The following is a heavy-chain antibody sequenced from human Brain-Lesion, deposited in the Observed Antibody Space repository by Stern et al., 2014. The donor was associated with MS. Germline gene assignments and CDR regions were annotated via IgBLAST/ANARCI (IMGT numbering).Heavy chain of an antibody. Sequence: EVQLVESGGGLVKSGGSLRLSCAASGFTFSQAWMGWVRQVPGKGLEWVGHIKSRSDGGTANYAASVKERFTVSRDNSANMLYLQMNSLTIEDTAVYYCVAGAQLWLWGQGTLVTVSS. J-gene: IGHJ4*02. CDR3: VAGAQLWL. CDR1: GFTFSQAW. D-gene: IGHD1-1*01. CDR2: IKSRSDGGTA. V-gene: IGHV3-15*06.